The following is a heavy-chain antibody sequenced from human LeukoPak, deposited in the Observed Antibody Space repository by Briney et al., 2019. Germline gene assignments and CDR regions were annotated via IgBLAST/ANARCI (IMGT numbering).Heavy chain of an antibody. D-gene: IGHD6-6*01. V-gene: IGHV4-39*07. CDR2: IYYSGST. Sequence: SETLSLTCTVSGGSISSSSYYWGWIRQPPGKGLEWIGSIYYSGSTYYNPSLKSRVTISVDTSKNQFSLKLSSVTAADTAVYYCASREYSSSSGSGLPDGSRRFPTPKASVSFGYWGQGTLVTVSS. CDR1: GGSISSSSYY. CDR3: ASREYSSSSGSGLPDGSRRFPTPKASVSFGY. J-gene: IGHJ4*02.